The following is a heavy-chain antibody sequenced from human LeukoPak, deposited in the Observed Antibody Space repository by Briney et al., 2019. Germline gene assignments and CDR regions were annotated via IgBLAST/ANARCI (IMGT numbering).Heavy chain of an antibody. CDR3: AKANMVRGVTLKFDY. J-gene: IGHJ4*02. Sequence: PGGSLRLSCAASGFTFSSYAMSWVRQAPGKGLEWVSAISGSGGSTYYADSVKGRFTISRDNSKNTLYPQMNSLRAEDTAVYYCAKANMVRGVTLKFDYWGQGTLVTVSS. CDR1: GFTFSSYA. CDR2: ISGSGGST. V-gene: IGHV3-23*01. D-gene: IGHD3-10*01.